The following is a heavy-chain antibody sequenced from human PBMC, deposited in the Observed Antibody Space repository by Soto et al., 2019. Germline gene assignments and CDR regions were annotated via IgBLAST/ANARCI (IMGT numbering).Heavy chain of an antibody. CDR1: GGSISSGDYY. J-gene: IGHJ6*03. D-gene: IGHD6-13*01. Sequence: PSETLSLTCTVSGGSISSGDYYWSWIRQPPGKGLEWIGYIYYSGSTYYNPSLESRVTISVDTSRNRFSLNLTSATAADTAVYYCARKGAAASYAHYYMDVWGRGTAVTVSS. V-gene: IGHV4-61*08. CDR2: IYYSGST. CDR3: ARKGAAASYAHYYMDV.